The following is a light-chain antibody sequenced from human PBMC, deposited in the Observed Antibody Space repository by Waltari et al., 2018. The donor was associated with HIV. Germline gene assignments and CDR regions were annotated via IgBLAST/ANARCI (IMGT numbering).Light chain of an antibody. V-gene: IGLV2-14*03. CDR3: SSFTSGTTWV. Sequence: QSALTQPASVSGSPGQSITISCTGTSSDIGGYDHVCWYQQHPGRAPKLKIYDVSNRPSGVSARFSGSKSGNTASLTISGLQTEDEADYYCSSFTSGTTWVFGGGTKVTVL. J-gene: IGLJ3*02. CDR1: SSDIGGYDH. CDR2: DVS.